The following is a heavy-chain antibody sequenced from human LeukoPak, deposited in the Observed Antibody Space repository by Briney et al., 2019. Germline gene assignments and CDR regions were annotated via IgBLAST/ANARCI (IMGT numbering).Heavy chain of an antibody. V-gene: IGHV4-30-4*08. CDR2: IYYSGST. Sequence: PSQTLSLTCTVSGGSISSGDYYWSWIRQPPGKGLEWIGYIYYSGSTYYNPSLKSRVTISVDTSKNLFSLKLSSVTAADTAVYYCASLGIAAAGRVDYWGQGTLVTVSS. CDR1: GGSISSGDYY. D-gene: IGHD6-13*01. CDR3: ASLGIAAAGRVDY. J-gene: IGHJ4*02.